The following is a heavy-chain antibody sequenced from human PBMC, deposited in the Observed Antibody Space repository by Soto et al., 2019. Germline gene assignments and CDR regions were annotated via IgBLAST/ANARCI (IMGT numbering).Heavy chain of an antibody. V-gene: IGHV3-53*01. J-gene: IGHJ6*02. D-gene: IGHD2-2*01. CDR3: ARMGGYCSSTSCDHYYYYGMDV. CDR1: GFTVSSNY. CDR2: IYSGGSA. Sequence: GGSLRLSCAASGFTVSSNYMSWVRQAPGKGLEWVSVIYSGGSAYYADSVKGRFTISRDNSKNTLYLQMNSLRAEDTAVYYCARMGGYCSSTSCDHYYYYGMDVWGQGTTVIVSS.